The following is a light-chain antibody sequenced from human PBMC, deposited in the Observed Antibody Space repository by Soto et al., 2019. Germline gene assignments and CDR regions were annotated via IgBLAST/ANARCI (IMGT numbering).Light chain of an antibody. V-gene: IGLV2-14*01. CDR1: SSDVGGYNY. CDR2: EVS. Sequence: QSARTQPASVSRSPGQSITISCTGTSSDVGGYNYVSWYQQHPGKAPKLMIYEVSNRPSGVSNRFSGSKSGNTASLTISGLQAEDETDYYCSSFTSSHTGVFGGGTKLTVL. CDR3: SSFTSSHTGV. J-gene: IGLJ3*02.